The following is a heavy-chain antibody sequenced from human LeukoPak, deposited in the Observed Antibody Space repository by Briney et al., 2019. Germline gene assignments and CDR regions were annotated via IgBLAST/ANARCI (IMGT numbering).Heavy chain of an antibody. J-gene: IGHJ6*02. CDR3: ARDGGGSWDGMDV. CDR1: DGSISSYY. V-gene: IGHV4-59*01. Sequence: SETLSLTCTVSDGSISSYYWSWIQQPPGKGLEWIGYIYYSGSTNYNPSLKSRVTISVDTSKNQFSLKLSSVTAADTAVYYCARDGGGSWDGMDVWGQGTTVTVSS. CDR2: IYYSGST. D-gene: IGHD2-15*01.